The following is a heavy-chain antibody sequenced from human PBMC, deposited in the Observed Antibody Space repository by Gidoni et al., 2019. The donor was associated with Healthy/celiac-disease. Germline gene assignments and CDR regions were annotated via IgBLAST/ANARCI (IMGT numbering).Heavy chain of an antibody. CDR2: IRSKAYGGTT. CDR1: GFTFGYYA. J-gene: IGHJ3*02. Sequence: EVQLVASGGGLVKPGRSLRLSCTASGFTFGYYAMSWFRQAPGKGLEWVGFIRSKAYGGTTEYAASVKGRFTISRDDSKSIAYLQMNSLKTEDTAVYYCTALPLNPQLDAFDIWGQGTMVTVSS. V-gene: IGHV3-49*05. CDR3: TALPLNPQLDAFDI.